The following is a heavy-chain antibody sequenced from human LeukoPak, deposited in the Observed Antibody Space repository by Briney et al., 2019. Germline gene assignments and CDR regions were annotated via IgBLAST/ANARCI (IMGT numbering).Heavy chain of an antibody. D-gene: IGHD6-19*01. CDR3: ARPYSSGWYYFDY. CDR1: GGSISSSSYY. J-gene: IGHJ4*02. Sequence: SETLSLTCTVSGGSISSSSYYWGWIRQPPGKGLGWIGSIYYSGSTYYNPSLKSRVTISVDTSKNQFSLKLSSVTAADTAVYYCARPYSSGWYYFDYWGQGTLVTVSS. CDR2: IYYSGST. V-gene: IGHV4-39*01.